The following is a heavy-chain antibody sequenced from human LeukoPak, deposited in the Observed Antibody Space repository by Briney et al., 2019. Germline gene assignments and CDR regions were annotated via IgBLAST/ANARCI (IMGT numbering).Heavy chain of an antibody. CDR2: IKSDGST. CDR1: GFTFSSYW. J-gene: IGHJ1*01. D-gene: IGHD3-22*01. V-gene: IGHV3-74*01. CDR3: ARAPSEIGGYYPEYFRH. Sequence: GGSLRLSCAASGFTFSSYWMHWVRQAPGKGLVWVSRIKSDGSTNYADSVKGRFTISRDNAKNTVSLQINSLRAEDTGVYYCARAPSEIGGYYPEYFRHWGQGTLVTVSS.